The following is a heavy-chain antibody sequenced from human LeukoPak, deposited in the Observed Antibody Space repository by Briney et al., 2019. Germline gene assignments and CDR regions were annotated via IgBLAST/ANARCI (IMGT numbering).Heavy chain of an antibody. CDR3: ARVQQWLVLYFDY. V-gene: IGHV3-48*04. D-gene: IGHD6-19*01. Sequence: GGSLRLSCAASGFTFSSYGMNWVRQAPGKGLEWISYISSSSTTLYYADSVKGRFTISRDNGRNSLYLQMNSLRAEDTAVYYCARVQQWLVLYFDYWGQGTLVTVSS. CDR2: ISSSSTTL. J-gene: IGHJ4*02. CDR1: GFTFSSYG.